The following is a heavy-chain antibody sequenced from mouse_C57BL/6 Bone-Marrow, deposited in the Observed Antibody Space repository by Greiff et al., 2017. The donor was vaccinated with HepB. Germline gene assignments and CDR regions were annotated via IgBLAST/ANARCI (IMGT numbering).Heavy chain of an antibody. D-gene: IGHD1-1*01. CDR1: GFTFSSYG. J-gene: IGHJ4*01. CDR3: ARQDYYGSSRYAMDY. CDR2: ISSGGSYT. V-gene: IGHV5-6*01. Sequence: DVHLVESGGDLVKPGGSLKLSCAASGFTFSSYGMSWVRQTPDKRLEWVATISSGGSYTYYPDSVKGRFTISRDNAKNTLYLQMSSLKSEDTAMYYCARQDYYGSSRYAMDYWGQGTSVTVSS.